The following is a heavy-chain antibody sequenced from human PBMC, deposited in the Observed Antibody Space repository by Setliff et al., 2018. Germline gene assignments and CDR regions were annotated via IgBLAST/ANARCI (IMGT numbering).Heavy chain of an antibody. CDR3: ARGSTGAYDP. J-gene: IGHJ5*02. CDR2: IYSNENT. Sequence: SETLSLTCSVSGGSISSYFWNWVRQPAGKGLEWIGRIYSNENTNYNPSLKSRVLISVDTSKNQLSLRVTSVTAADTAVYYCARGSTGAYDPWGQGTLVTVS. V-gene: IGHV4-4*07. CDR1: GGSISSYF. D-gene: IGHD7-27*01.